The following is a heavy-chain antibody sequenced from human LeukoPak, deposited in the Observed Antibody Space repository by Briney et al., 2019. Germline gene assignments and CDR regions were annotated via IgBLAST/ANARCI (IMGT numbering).Heavy chain of an antibody. Sequence: ASVKVSCKASGYTFTGYYMHWVRQAPGQGLEWMGWINPNSGGTNYAQKFQGRVTMTRDTSISTAYMELSRLRSDDTAVYYCARGVAGEYYYYYYMDVWGKGTTVTVSS. CDR1: GYTFTGYY. D-gene: IGHD6-19*01. CDR3: ARGVAGEYYYYYYMDV. V-gene: IGHV1-2*02. CDR2: INPNSGGT. J-gene: IGHJ6*03.